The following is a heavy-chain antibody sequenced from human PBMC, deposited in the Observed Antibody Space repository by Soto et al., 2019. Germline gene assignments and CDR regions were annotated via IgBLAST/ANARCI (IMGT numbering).Heavy chain of an antibody. CDR2: INAGNGNT. Sequence: QVQLVQSGAEVKKPGASVKVSCKASGYTFTSYAMHWVRQAPGQRLEWMGWINAGNGNTKYSQKFQGRVTITRATSASTAYMELSSLRSEDTAVYYCARVYCSSTSCYYYYGMDVWGQGTTVTVSS. V-gene: IGHV1-3*01. CDR1: GYTFTSYA. J-gene: IGHJ6*02. CDR3: ARVYCSSTSCYYYYGMDV. D-gene: IGHD2-2*01.